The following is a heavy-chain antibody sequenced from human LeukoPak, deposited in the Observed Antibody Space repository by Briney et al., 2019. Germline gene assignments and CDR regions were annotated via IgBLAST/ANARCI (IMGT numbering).Heavy chain of an antibody. CDR1: GFTFSDYY. D-gene: IGHD3-16*02. CDR3: ASCVEYYDYVWGSYRSYYFDY. J-gene: IGHJ4*02. CDR2: IYYSGST. V-gene: IGHV4-38-2*01. Sequence: LRLSCAASGFTFSDYYMSWIRQAPGKGLEWIGSIYYSGSTYYNPSLKSRVTISVDTSKNQFSLKLSSVTAADTAVYYCASCVEYYDYVWGSYRSYYFDYWGQGTLVTVSS.